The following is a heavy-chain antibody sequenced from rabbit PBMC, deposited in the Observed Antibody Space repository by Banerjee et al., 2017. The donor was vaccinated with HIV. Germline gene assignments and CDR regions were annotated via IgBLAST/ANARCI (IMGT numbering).Heavy chain of an antibody. D-gene: IGHD4-1*01. CDR3: ARDLAGVIGWNFGL. CDR2: IDTGSSGRT. CDR1: GFSFSSGYD. V-gene: IGHV1S40*01. Sequence: QSLEESGGDLVKPGASLTLTCKASGFSFSSGYDMCWVRQAPGKGLEWIACIDTGSSGRTYYASWAKARFTISKTSSTTVTLQMTSLTAADTATYFCARDLAGVIGWNFGLWGPGTLVTVS. J-gene: IGHJ4*01.